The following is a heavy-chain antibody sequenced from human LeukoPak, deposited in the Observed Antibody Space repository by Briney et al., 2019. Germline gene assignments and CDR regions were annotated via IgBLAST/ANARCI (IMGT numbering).Heavy chain of an antibody. D-gene: IGHD3-22*01. CDR3: ARGPSRGYDSSGYPYNWFDP. CDR2: IYYSGST. J-gene: IGHJ5*02. V-gene: IGHV4-59*01. CDR1: GGSISSYY. Sequence: SETLSLTCTVSGGSISSYYWSWIRQPPGKGLEWIGCIYYSGSTNYNPSLKSRVTISVDRSKNQFSLSLSSVTAADTAVYYCARGPSRGYDSSGYPYNWFDPWGQGTLVTVSS.